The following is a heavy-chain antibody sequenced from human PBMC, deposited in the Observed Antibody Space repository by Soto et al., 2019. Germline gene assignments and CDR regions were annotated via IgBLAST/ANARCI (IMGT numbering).Heavy chain of an antibody. V-gene: IGHV4-39*02. CDR1: GASITGTTYY. Sequence: QLQLRESGPGLVKPSETLSLTCSVSGASITGTTYYWGWIRQPPGKGLEWIGSIYHSGNAYYKASLQSRLTISVDTSKNQFSLKLTSVTAADTAVYYCAREIQLAVDSQSDYWGQGILVTVSS. D-gene: IGHD5-18*01. CDR2: IYHSGNA. J-gene: IGHJ4*02. CDR3: AREIQLAVDSQSDY.